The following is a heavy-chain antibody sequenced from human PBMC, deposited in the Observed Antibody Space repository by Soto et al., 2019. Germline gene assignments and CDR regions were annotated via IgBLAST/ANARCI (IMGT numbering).Heavy chain of an antibody. V-gene: IGHV1-18*01. CDR2: ISAYNGNT. CDR3: ARGLIAAAGKVDWFDP. Sequence: ASVKVSCKASGYIFTSYDINWVRQATGQGLEWMGWISAYNGNTNYAQKLQGRVTMTTDTSTSTAYMELRSLRSDDTAVYYCARGLIAAAGKVDWFDPWGQGTLVTVSS. J-gene: IGHJ5*02. CDR1: GYIFTSYD. D-gene: IGHD6-13*01.